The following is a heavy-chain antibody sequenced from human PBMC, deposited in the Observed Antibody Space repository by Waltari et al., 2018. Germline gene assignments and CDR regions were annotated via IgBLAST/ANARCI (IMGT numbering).Heavy chain of an antibody. CDR3: ARDQDWAFDY. CDR2: IGPGGSNI. D-gene: IGHD2-21*01. CDR1: GFTFSRYS. Sequence: EVQLVESGGGLVQPGGSLKLSCAASGFTFSRYSRHWVRQAPGKGLEWVSHIGPGGSNIGYADSVKGRITISRDNAQNSLYLIINSLTDEDTAVYYCARDQDWAFDYWGRGTLVTVSS. V-gene: IGHV3-48*02. J-gene: IGHJ4*02.